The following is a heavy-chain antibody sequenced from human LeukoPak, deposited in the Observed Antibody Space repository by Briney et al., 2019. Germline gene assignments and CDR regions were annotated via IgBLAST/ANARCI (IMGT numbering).Heavy chain of an antibody. D-gene: IGHD1-1*01. J-gene: IGHJ4*02. CDR3: ARVNWNDAPTDY. CDR1: GFTFTNYW. Sequence: PGGSLRLSCAASGFTFTNYWMSWVRQAPGKGLELVANIKQDRSEKYYVDSVKGRFTISRDNAKNSLYLQMNSLRAEDTAVYYCARVNWNDAPTDYWGQGTLVTVSS. CDR2: IKQDRSEK. V-gene: IGHV3-7*01.